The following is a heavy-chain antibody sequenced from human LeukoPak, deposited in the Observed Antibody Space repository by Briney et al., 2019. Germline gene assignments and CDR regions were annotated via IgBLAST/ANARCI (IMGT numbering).Heavy chain of an antibody. CDR2: IYHSGST. CDR3: ARYYSNYRYFGY. CDR1: GYSISSGYY. D-gene: IGHD4-11*01. Sequence: PSETLSLTCAVSGYSISSGYYWGWIRQPPGKGLEWIGSIYHSGSTYYNPSLKSRVTISVDTSKNQFSLKLSSVTAADTAVYYCARYYSNYRYFGYWGQGTLVTVSS. V-gene: IGHV4-38-2*01. J-gene: IGHJ4*02.